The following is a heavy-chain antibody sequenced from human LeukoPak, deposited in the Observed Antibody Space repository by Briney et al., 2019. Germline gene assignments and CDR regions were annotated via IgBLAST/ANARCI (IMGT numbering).Heavy chain of an antibody. Sequence: GGSLRLSCAASGVTVSVNYISWVRQAPGKGLEWVSIIYIDGSTYYTDSVKGRFTISRDNSENTVYLQMHSLRVEDTAVYYCAREAYCSGTSCYAPYWGHGTLVTVSS. D-gene: IGHD2-2*01. CDR2: IYIDGST. J-gene: IGHJ4*01. CDR1: GVTVSVNY. V-gene: IGHV3-53*01. CDR3: AREAYCSGTSCYAPY.